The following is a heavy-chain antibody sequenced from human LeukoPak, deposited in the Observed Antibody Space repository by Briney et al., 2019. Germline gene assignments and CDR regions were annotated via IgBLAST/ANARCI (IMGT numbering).Heavy chain of an antibody. D-gene: IGHD3-22*01. CDR3: AKDQGLASGMDV. Sequence: GRSLRLSCAASGFTFSSYGMHWVRQAPGKGLEWVAVISYDGSNKYYADSVKGRFTTSRDNSKNTLYLQMNSPRAEDTAVYYCAKDQGLASGMDVWGQGTTVTVSS. CDR1: GFTFSSYG. V-gene: IGHV3-30*18. J-gene: IGHJ6*02. CDR2: ISYDGSNK.